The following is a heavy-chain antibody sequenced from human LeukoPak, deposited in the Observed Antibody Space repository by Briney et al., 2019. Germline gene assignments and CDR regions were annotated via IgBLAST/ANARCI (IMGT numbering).Heavy chain of an antibody. CDR1: GYSFTDYW. CDR2: IYPGDPEI. CDR3: ARVREVRGGRHYYMDA. Sequence: GESLKIPCKGSGYSFTDYWIGWVRQMPGKGLELMGIIYPGDPEIRYSPFFEGQVTIPADQSLSTAYLQWSSPKAPDTAMYYCARVREVRGGRHYYMDAWGKGTTVTVCS. V-gene: IGHV5-51*01. J-gene: IGHJ6*03. D-gene: IGHD3-10*01.